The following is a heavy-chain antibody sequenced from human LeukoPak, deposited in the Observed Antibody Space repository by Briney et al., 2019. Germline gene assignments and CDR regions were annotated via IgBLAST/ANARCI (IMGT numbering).Heavy chain of an antibody. CDR1: GYSFTSYW. D-gene: IGHD3-10*01. V-gene: IGHV5-51*01. Sequence: GESLQISCTGSGYSFTSYWSAWGRQMPGKGLEWMGIIYAGGSGTRYSTSFQGQVSISVDKAINNAYLQWRSLKASDTAMYYCGRSGHYGRDVWGQGRTVGVSS. J-gene: IGHJ6*02. CDR2: IYAGGSGT. CDR3: GRSGHYGRDV.